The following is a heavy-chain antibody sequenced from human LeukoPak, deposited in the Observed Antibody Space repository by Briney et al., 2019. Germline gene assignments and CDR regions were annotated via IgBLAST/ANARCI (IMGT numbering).Heavy chain of an antibody. CDR2: IIPIFGTA. CDR1: GGTFSSYA. D-gene: IGHD3-22*01. CDR3: ASSHYDSSGYSYYFDY. J-gene: IGHJ4*02. Sequence: WASVKVSCKASGGTFSSYAISWVRQAPGQGLEWMGGIIPIFGTANYAQKFQGRVTITADESTSTAYMELSSLRSEDTAVYYCASSHYDSSGYSYYFDYWGQGTLVTVSS. V-gene: IGHV1-69*13.